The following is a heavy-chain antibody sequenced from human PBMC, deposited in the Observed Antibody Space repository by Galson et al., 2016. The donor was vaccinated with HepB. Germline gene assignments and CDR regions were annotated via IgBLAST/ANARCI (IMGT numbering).Heavy chain of an antibody. CDR1: GFTVSNSF. CDR2: IYPDGRT. Sequence: SLRLSCAASGFTVSNSFMTWVRQAPGKGLEWVTDIYPDGRTYYADRVKGRFTISRDNSKNTLYLQMNSLRAEDTAVYYCATNSGYHDPNWFDPWGQGTLVTVSS. CDR3: ATNSGYHDPNWFDP. V-gene: IGHV3-53*01. D-gene: IGHD3-22*01. J-gene: IGHJ5*02.